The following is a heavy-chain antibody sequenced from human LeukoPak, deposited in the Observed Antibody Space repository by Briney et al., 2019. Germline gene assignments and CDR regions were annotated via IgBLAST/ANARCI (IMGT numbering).Heavy chain of an antibody. CDR2: INTNTGNP. CDR3: ARSHEVVVITSTYYYYYGMDV. D-gene: IGHD3-22*01. J-gene: IGHJ6*02. CDR1: GYTFTSYA. V-gene: IGHV7-4-1*02. Sequence: AASVNVSCKASGYTFTSYAMNWVRQAPGQGLEWMGWINTNTGNPTYAQGFTGRFVFSLDTSVSTAYLQISSLKAEDTAVYYCARSHEVVVITSTYYYYYGMDVWGQGTTVTVSS.